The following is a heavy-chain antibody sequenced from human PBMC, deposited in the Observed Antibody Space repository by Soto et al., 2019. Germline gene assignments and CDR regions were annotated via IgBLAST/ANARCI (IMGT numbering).Heavy chain of an antibody. CDR2: IIPIFGTA. V-gene: IGHV1-69*13. CDR1: GGTFSSYA. J-gene: IGHJ5*01. Sequence: SVKVSCKASGGTFSSYAISWVRQAPGQGFEWMGGIIPIFGTANYAQKFQGRVTITADESTSTAYMELSSLRAEDTAVYYCAKDHGTYGPNWIDSWGQGTLVTVSS. D-gene: IGHD3-10*01. CDR3: AKDHGTYGPNWIDS.